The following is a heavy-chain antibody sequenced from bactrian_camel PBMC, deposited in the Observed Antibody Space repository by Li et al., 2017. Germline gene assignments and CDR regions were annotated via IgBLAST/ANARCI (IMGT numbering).Heavy chain of an antibody. CDR2: IYTSRDTT. V-gene: IGHV3-2*01. CDR3: ATDPRAWHVIGFGY. J-gene: IGHJ6*01. Sequence: HVQLVESGGGLVQPGGSLRLSCAASGFIKTAYYMIWVRQAPGKGLGWLSSIYTSRDTTYYPDSVKGRFSISFDNAKNTMYLQMNSLKTEDTAVYYCATDPRAWHVIGFGYWGQGTQVTVS. CDR1: GFIKTAYY. D-gene: IGHD7*01.